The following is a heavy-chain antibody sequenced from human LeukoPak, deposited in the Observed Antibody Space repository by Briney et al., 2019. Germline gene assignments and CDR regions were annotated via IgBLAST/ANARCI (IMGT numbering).Heavy chain of an antibody. CDR1: GFTFSTYA. D-gene: IGHD6-19*01. J-gene: IGHJ3*02. Sequence: GGSLILSCAASGFTFSTYAMSRVRQAPGKGLEWVSAISGSGGSTYYADSVKGRFTISRDNSKNTLYLQMNSLRAEDTAVYYCAKVGQWLEGDAFDIWGQGTMVTVPS. CDR3: AKVGQWLEGDAFDI. V-gene: IGHV3-23*01. CDR2: ISGSGGST.